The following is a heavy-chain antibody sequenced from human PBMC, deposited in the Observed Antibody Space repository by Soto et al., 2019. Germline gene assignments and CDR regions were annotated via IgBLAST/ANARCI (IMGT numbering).Heavy chain of an antibody. D-gene: IGHD6-13*01. J-gene: IGHJ6*02. V-gene: IGHV1-24*01. CDR2: FDPEDGET. CDR1: GYTLTELS. CDR3: ATGEGQQLVKIAYYYYGMDV. Sequence: ASVKVSCKVSGYTLTELSMHWVRQAPGKGLEWMGGFDPEDGETIYAQKFQGRVTMTEDTSTDTAYMELSSLRSEDTAVYYCATGEGQQLVKIAYYYYGMDVWGQGTTVTVSS.